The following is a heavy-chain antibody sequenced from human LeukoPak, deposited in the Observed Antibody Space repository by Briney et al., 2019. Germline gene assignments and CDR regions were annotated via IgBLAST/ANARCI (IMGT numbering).Heavy chain of an antibody. D-gene: IGHD4-23*01. CDR3: AKATMVVTQGFDY. V-gene: IGHV3-23*01. J-gene: IGHJ4*02. Sequence: PGGSLRLSCAASGFTFSIYAMSWVRQAPGKGLEWVSAISGSGGSTYYADSMKGRFTISRDNSKNTLYLQMNSLRAEDTAVYYCAKATMVVTQGFDYWGQGTLVTVSS. CDR2: ISGSGGST. CDR1: GFTFSIYA.